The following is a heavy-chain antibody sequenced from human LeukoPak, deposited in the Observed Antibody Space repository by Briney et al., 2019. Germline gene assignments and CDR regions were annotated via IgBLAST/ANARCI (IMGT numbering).Heavy chain of an antibody. D-gene: IGHD2-15*01. CDR2: ISSNSSYI. Sequence: PGGSLRLSSVASGFTFRTYSMKWVRQAPGKGLEWVSSISSNSSYIYYAPSLKGRFTISRDNARNSVFLQMNNLRVDDTAVYYCASPRYCSGGTCYGWAYWGQGTLVTVSS. V-gene: IGHV3-21*01. CDR3: ASPRYCSGGTCYGWAY. CDR1: GFTFRTYS. J-gene: IGHJ4*02.